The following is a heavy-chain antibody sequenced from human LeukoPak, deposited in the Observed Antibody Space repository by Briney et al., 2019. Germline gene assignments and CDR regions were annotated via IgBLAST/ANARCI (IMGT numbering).Heavy chain of an antibody. CDR2: IYWNDDK. V-gene: IGHV2-5*01. CDR1: GFSLSTSGVG. J-gene: IGHJ5*02. D-gene: IGHD1-26*01. CDR3: AHSPPSGSSNWFDP. Sequence: SGPTLVNPTQTLTLTCTFSGFSLSTSGVGVGRIRQPPGKALEWLALIYWNDDKRYSPSLKSRLTITKDTSKNQVVLTMTNMDPVDTATYYCAHSPPSGSSNWFDPWGQGTLVTVSS.